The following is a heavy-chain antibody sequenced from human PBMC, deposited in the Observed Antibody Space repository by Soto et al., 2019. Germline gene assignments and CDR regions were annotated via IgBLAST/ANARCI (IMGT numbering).Heavy chain of an antibody. D-gene: IGHD3-10*01. V-gene: IGHV1-2*02. J-gene: IGHJ6*02. CDR3: AREIQITMVRGVNRYYGMDV. CDR2: INPNSGGT. Sequence: ASVKVSCKASGYTFTGYYVHWVRQAPGQGLEWMGWINPNSGGTNYAQKFQGRVTMTRDTSISTAYMELSRLRSDDTAVYYCAREIQITMVRGVNRYYGMDVWGQGTTVTVSS. CDR1: GYTFTGYY.